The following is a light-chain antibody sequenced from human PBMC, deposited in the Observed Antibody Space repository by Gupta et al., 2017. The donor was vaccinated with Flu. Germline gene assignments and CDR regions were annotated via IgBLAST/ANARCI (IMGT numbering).Light chain of an antibody. CDR3: QQYVSNPFT. Sequence: IQLTPSHSTLSASVGARVTITCRASQSISTWLAWYQQKSGKVPNLLIYKASSLESGVPSRFSGSGSGTEFTLTISSLQPDDVATYYCQQYVSNPFTFGPGTKVDIK. CDR1: QSISTW. CDR2: KAS. J-gene: IGKJ3*01. V-gene: IGKV1-5*03.